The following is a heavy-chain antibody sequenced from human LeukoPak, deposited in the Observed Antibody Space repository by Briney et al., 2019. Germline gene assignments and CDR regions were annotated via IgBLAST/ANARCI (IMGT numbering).Heavy chain of an antibody. CDR3: ARERRTGRELQFDY. D-gene: IGHD1-26*01. V-gene: IGHV4-4*02. CDR1: GGSISSSNW. CDR2: IYHSGST. J-gene: IGHJ4*02. Sequence: SETLSLTCAVSGGSISSSNWCSWVRQPPRKGLEWIGEIYHSGSTNYNPSLKSRVTISVDKSKNQFSLKVSSVTAADTAVYYCARERRTGRELQFDYWGQGTLVTVSS.